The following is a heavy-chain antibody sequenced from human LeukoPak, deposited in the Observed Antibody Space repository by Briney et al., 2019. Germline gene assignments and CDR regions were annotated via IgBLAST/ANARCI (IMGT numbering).Heavy chain of an antibody. V-gene: IGHV3-30*18. Sequence: PGRSLRLSCAASGFSFSSFGMHWVRQAPGRGLEWVAVISYDGSKKYSADSVKGRFTISRDNSKDTLYLQMNSLRAEDTAVYYCAKWVPDGEYSSSWYVNWFDPWGQGTLVTVSS. CDR2: ISYDGSKK. CDR3: AKWVPDGEYSSSWYVNWFDP. J-gene: IGHJ5*02. CDR1: GFSFSSFG. D-gene: IGHD6-13*01.